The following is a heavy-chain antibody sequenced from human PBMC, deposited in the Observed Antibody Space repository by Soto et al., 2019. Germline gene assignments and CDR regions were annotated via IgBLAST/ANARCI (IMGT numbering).Heavy chain of an antibody. Sequence: SETLSLTCTVSGGSISSSSYYWGWIRQPPGKGLEWIGSIYYSGSTYYNPSLKSRVTISVDTSKNQFSLKLSSVTAADTAVYYCAKNILYGWLRNWFDPWGQGTLVTVSS. CDR3: AKNILYGWLRNWFDP. V-gene: IGHV4-39*01. CDR2: IYYSGST. J-gene: IGHJ5*02. D-gene: IGHD5-12*01. CDR1: GGSISSSSYY.